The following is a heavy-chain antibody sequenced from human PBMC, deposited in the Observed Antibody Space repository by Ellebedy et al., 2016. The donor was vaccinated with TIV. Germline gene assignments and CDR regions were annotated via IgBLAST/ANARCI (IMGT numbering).Heavy chain of an antibody. CDR1: GGSISSYY. CDR2: IYYSGST. D-gene: IGHD5-12*01. J-gene: IGHJ5*02. Sequence: GSLRLSCTVSGGSISSYYWSWIRQPPGKGLEWIGYIYYSGSTNYNPSLKSRVTISVDTSKNQFSLKLSSVTAADTAVYYCARHLRGGYDDWGRWFDPWGQGTLVTVSS. CDR3: ARHLRGGYDDWGRWFDP. V-gene: IGHV4-59*08.